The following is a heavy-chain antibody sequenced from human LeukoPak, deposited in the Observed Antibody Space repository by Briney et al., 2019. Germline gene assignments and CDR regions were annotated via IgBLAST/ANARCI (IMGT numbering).Heavy chain of an antibody. CDR1: GGSISSYY. CDR3: ARHPYSGGNYPFGS. Sequence: NPSETLSLTCTVSGGSISSYYWSWIRQPPGKGLEWIGYSYYSGSTSYSPSLKSRVTISVDTSKNQFSLKLSSVTAADTAIYYCARHPYSGGNYPFGSWGQGILVTVSS. D-gene: IGHD1-26*01. CDR2: SYYSGST. J-gene: IGHJ4*02. V-gene: IGHV4-59*08.